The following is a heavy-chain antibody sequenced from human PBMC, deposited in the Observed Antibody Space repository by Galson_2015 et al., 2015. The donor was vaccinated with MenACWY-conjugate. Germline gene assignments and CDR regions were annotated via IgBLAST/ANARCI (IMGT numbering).Heavy chain of an antibody. Sequence: SLRLACAASGFTFSSYWMSWVRQAPGKGLEWVAIINEDGTVKLYVDSVKGRLTISRDNTKNSLFLQMNSLRAEDTAVYYCTKWSVAVPDADFWGQGTLVTVSS. V-gene: IGHV3-7*03. CDR2: INEDGTVK. CDR3: TKWSVAVPDADF. D-gene: IGHD6-19*01. CDR1: GFTFSSYW. J-gene: IGHJ4*02.